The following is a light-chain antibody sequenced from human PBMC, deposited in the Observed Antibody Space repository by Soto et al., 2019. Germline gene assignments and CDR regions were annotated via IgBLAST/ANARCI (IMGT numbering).Light chain of an antibody. V-gene: IGKV1-5*01. CDR3: QQYNSYPWT. Sequence: DIQITQSPYTLSAFVGDSVTLTGRASQSISSWLAWYQQKPGKAPKLLIYDASSLESGVPSRFSGSGSGTEFTLTISSLQPDDFATYYCQQYNSYPWTFGQGTKVDIK. CDR1: QSISSW. CDR2: DAS. J-gene: IGKJ1*01.